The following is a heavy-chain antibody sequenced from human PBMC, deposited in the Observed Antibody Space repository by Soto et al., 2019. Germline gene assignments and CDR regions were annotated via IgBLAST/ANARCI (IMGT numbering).Heavy chain of an antibody. J-gene: IGHJ4*02. Sequence: LSPSCAASGFTFSSYAMSWVRQAPGKELEWVSAISGSGGSTYYADSVKGRFTISRDNSKNTLYLQMNSLRAEDTAVYYCAKQSPGYYYDSSGPFDYWGQGTLVTVSS. D-gene: IGHD3-22*01. CDR3: AKQSPGYYYDSSGPFDY. V-gene: IGHV3-23*01. CDR2: ISGSGGST. CDR1: GFTFSSYA.